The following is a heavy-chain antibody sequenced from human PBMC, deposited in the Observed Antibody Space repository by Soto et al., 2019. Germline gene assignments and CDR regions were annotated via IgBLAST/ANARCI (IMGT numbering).Heavy chain of an antibody. CDR2: IYYSGST. V-gene: IGHV4-59*08. J-gene: IGHJ4*02. CDR3: ARIYDGDYRLYFDY. CDR1: GCSISSYY. D-gene: IGHD4-17*01. Sequence: SETLSLTCTVSGCSISSYYWSLIRQPPGKGLEWIGYIYYSGSTNYNPSLKSRVTISVDTSKNQFSLKLSSVTAADTAVYYCARIYDGDYRLYFDYWGQGTLVTVSS.